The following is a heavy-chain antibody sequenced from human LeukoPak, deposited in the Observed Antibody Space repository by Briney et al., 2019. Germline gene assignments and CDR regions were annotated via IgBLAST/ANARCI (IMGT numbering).Heavy chain of an antibody. J-gene: IGHJ4*02. CDR3: ARDNGGADDY. D-gene: IGHD3-16*01. V-gene: IGHV3-7*01. CDR2: IKQDGSEK. CDR1: GFTFNDYY. Sequence: PGGSLRLSCLAYGFTFNDYYMSWIRQAPGKGLEWVANIKQDGSEKYYVDSVKGRFTISRDNAKNSLYLQMNSLRAEDTAVYYCARDNGGADDYWGQGTLVAVSS.